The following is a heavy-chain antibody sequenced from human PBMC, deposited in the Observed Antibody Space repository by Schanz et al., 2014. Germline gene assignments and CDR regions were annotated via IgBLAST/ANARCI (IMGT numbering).Heavy chain of an antibody. V-gene: IGHV3-30*03. CDR1: GFSFSDYX. Sequence: QVQLVESGGGVVQPGRSLRLSCAGSGFSFSDYXMHWVRXXXGRGLEWVAVISXXGSERYYADSVKGRFTISRDNSKXXXXXXXXXXXXXXXXXXXXXXSYDTSGYSGFDYWGQGTLVTVSS. J-gene: IGHJ4*02. CDR2: ISXXGSER. CDR3: XXSYDTSGYSGFDY. D-gene: IGHD3-22*01.